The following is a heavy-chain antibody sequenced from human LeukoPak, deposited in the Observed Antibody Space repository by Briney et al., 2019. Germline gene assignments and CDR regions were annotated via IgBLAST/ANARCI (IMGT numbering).Heavy chain of an antibody. J-gene: IGHJ5*02. D-gene: IGHD1-26*01. CDR2: IRYDGSNK. CDR1: GFTFSSYG. V-gene: IGHV3-30*02. Sequence: GGSLRLSCAASGFTFSSYGMHWVRQAPGKGLERVAFIRYDGSNKYYAESVKGRFTISRDNAKNTAYLQMNSLRAEDTAVYYCARVKVGSWDWFDPWGQGTLVTVSS. CDR3: ARVKVGSWDWFDP.